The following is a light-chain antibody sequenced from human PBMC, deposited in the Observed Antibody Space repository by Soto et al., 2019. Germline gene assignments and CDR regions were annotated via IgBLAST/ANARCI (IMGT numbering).Light chain of an antibody. J-gene: IGLJ1*01. V-gene: IGLV2-23*02. CDR3: CSYAGSSTFLYV. CDR2: EVS. CDR1: SSDVGSYNL. Sequence: SVLTQPASVSGSPGQSLTISCTGTSSDVGSYNLVSWYQQHPGKAPKLMIYEVSKRPSGVSNRFSGSKSGNTASLTISGLQAEDEADYYCCSYAGSSTFLYVFGTGTKVTVL.